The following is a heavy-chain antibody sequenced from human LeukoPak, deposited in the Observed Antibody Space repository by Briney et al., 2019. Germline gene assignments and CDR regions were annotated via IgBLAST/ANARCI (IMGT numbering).Heavy chain of an antibody. J-gene: IGHJ3*02. V-gene: IGHV1-18*01. Sequence: ASVKVSCTASGYTFTSYDINWVRQAPGQGLEWMGWISAYNGNTNYAQKLQGRVTMTTDTSTSTAYMELRSLRSDDTAVYYCARVYPYYDFWSGPGAFDIWGQGTMVTVSS. D-gene: IGHD3-3*01. CDR1: GYTFTSYD. CDR3: ARVYPYYDFWSGPGAFDI. CDR2: ISAYNGNT.